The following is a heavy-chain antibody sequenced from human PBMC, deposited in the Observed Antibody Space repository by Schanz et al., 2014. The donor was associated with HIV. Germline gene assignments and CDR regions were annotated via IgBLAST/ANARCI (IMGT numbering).Heavy chain of an antibody. D-gene: IGHD3-16*01. CDR1: GFTFDDYD. J-gene: IGHJ4*02. CDR2: ISDTGVRT. V-gene: IGHV3-9*01. CDR3: ARDNWGPDH. Sequence: EVQLAESGGGLVQPGRSLRLFCEASGFTFDDYDMHWVRQVPGKGLEWVSGISDTGVRTNYADSVKGRLTISRDNSENTLYLQMNSLTVEDTAVYFCARDNWGPDHWGQGTLVTVSS.